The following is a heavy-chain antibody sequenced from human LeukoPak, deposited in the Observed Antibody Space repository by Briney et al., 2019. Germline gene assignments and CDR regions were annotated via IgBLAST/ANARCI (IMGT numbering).Heavy chain of an antibody. J-gene: IGHJ4*02. CDR2: INPNSGGT. CDR1: GYTFTIYY. D-gene: IGHD2-2*02. Sequence: ASVKVSCKASGYTFTIYYMHGVRQAPGQGLEWMGWINPNSGGTTYAQRFQGRVTMTRDTSISTAYMELSGLTSDDTAVYYCARNPPYCTSTSCYNDYWGQGTLVTVSS. V-gene: IGHV1-2*02. CDR3: ARNPPYCTSTSCYNDY.